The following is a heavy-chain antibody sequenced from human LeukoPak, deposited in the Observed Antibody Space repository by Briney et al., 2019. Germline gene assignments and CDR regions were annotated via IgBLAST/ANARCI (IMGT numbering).Heavy chain of an antibody. Sequence: SETLSLTCTVSGGSISSGGYYWSWIRQHPGKGLEWIGYIYHSGSTYYNPSLKSRVTISVDRSKNQFSLKLSSVTAADTAVYYCARVRGSPLNFDYWGQGTLVTVSS. V-gene: IGHV4-30-2*01. J-gene: IGHJ4*02. CDR2: IYHSGST. CDR3: ARVRGSPLNFDY. CDR1: GGSISSGGYY. D-gene: IGHD3-10*01.